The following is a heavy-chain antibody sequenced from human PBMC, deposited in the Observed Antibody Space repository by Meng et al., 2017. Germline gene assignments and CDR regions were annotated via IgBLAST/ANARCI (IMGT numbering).Heavy chain of an antibody. V-gene: IGHV1-2*02. D-gene: IGHD3-22*01. J-gene: IGHJ1*01. CDR1: EYTFTGYY. CDR2: INPNSGGT. CDR3: ASRYDSSGSAAFQH. Sequence: QVEGVQSGGEVKRPGAAVKVSCKSSEYTFTGYYMHWVRQAPGQGLEWMGWINPNSGGTNYAQKFQGRVTMTRDTSISTAYMELSRLRSDDTAVYYCASRYDSSGSAAFQHWGQGTLVTVSS.